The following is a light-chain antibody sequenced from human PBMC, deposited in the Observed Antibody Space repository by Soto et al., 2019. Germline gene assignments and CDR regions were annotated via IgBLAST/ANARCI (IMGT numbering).Light chain of an antibody. CDR3: QQYHDWPPIT. CDR2: GAS. J-gene: IGKJ3*01. Sequence: EIVMTQSPDILSVSPGEGVTLSCRASQSVSSDLAWYQQKPGQSPRLLMYGASTRATDIPARFSGGGSGTEFTLTISSLQSEDVAIYYCQQYHDWPPITFGPGTKVEIK. CDR1: QSVSSD. V-gene: IGKV3-15*01.